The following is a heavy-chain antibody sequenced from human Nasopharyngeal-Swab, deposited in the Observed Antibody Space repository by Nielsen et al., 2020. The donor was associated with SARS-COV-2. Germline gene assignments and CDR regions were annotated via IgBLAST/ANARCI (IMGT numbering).Heavy chain of an antibody. D-gene: IGHD1-26*01. V-gene: IGHV4-4*01. J-gene: IGHJ3*02. CDR2: IYHSGST. CDR3: AGDVVGATTTDAFDI. CDR1: GGSISSSNW. Sequence: TLSLTGAVSGGSISSSNWWSWVRQPPGKGLEWIGEIYHSGSTNYNPSLKSRVTISVDESKNQFSLKLSSVTAADTAVYFCAGDVVGATTTDAFDIWGQGTMVTVSS.